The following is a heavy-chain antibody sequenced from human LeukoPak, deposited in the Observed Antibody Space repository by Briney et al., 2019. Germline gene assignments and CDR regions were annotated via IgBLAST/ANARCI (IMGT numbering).Heavy chain of an antibody. CDR1: GYSFTSYW. D-gene: IGHD2-2*01. V-gene: IGHV5-51*01. J-gene: IGHJ6*03. CDR3: ARQVVPAARTSYYYYMDV. CDR2: IYPGDSDT. Sequence: GESLKISCRGSGYSFTSYWIGWVRQVPGKGLEWMGIIYPGDSDTRYSPSFQGQVTISADKSISTAYLQWSSLKASDTAMYYCARQVVPAARTSYYYYMDVWGKGTTVTVSS.